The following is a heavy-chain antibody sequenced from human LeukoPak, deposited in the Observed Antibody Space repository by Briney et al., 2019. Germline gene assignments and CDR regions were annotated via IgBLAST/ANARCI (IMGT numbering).Heavy chain of an antibody. D-gene: IGHD3-22*01. CDR3: GGDTSGYYPSY. CDR2: ISSSTYI. CDR1: GFTFSSYS. Sequence: GGSLRLSCVVSGFTFSSYSMNWVRQAPGKGLEWVSSISSSTYIYYADSVKGRFTISRDNAQNSLYLQMNSLRAEDTAVYYCGGDTSGYYPSYWGQGILVTVSS. J-gene: IGHJ4*02. V-gene: IGHV3-21*06.